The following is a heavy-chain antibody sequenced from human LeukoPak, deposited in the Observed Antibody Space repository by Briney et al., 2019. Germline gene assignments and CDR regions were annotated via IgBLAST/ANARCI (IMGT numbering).Heavy chain of an antibody. V-gene: IGHV1-2*02. CDR1: GYTLTGYY. CDR2: INPNSGGT. D-gene: IGHD3-22*01. CDR3: ARFFPSGYLNYFDY. J-gene: IGHJ4*02. Sequence: ASVKVSCKGFGYTLTGYYMHWVRQGPGQGLEWMGWINPNSGGTNYAQKFQGRVTMTRDTSISTAYMELSRLRSDDTAVYYCARFFPSGYLNYFDYWGQGTLVTVSS.